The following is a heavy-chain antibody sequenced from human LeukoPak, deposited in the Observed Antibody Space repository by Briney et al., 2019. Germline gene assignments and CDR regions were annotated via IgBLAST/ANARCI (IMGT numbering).Heavy chain of an antibody. J-gene: IGHJ5*02. CDR2: IYPGDSDT. CDR3: ARRTILNSSGTFDP. CDR1: GYSFTSYW. D-gene: IGHD3-22*01. V-gene: IGHV5-51*01. Sequence: GESLKISCKGSGYSFTSYWIGCVRQMRGKGLEWMGIIYPGDSDTRYSPSFQGQVTISADKSISTAYLQWSSLKASDTAMYYCARRTILNSSGTFDPWGQGTLVTVSS.